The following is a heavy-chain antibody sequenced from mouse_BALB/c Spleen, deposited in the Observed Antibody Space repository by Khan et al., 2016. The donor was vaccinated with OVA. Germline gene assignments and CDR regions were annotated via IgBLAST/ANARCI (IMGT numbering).Heavy chain of an antibody. CDR2: IFPNTGGT. D-gene: IGHD3-1*01. CDR1: GYTFTDFN. Sequence: VQLQQSGPELVKPGASVRISCKTSGYTFTDFNLYWVKQSHGKSLEWIGYIFPNTGGTGYNQQFKTKVTFSVDSSSSPAYMELRNLTSEDSAVCLCVSSGCGSCAYWVQGTLVTVSA. CDR3: VSSGCGSCAY. J-gene: IGHJ3*01. V-gene: IGHV1S29*02.